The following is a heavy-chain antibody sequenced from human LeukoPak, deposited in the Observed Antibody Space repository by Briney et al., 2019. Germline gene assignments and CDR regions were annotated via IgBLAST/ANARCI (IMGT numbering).Heavy chain of an antibody. D-gene: IGHD2-15*01. J-gene: IGHJ4*02. Sequence: PGGSLRLSCAASGFTFSSYAMNWVRLSVGRGLEWVSAITDNGNTTYYADSVQGRFTISRDNSKSTLYLQMNSLGVEDTAVYYCATLRLSDHFDYWGLGTLVTVSS. V-gene: IGHV3-23*05. CDR1: GFTFSSYA. CDR3: ATLRLSDHFDY. CDR2: ITDNGNTT.